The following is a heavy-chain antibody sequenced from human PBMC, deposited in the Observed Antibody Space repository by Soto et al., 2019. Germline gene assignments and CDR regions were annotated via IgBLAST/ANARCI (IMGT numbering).Heavy chain of an antibody. D-gene: IGHD3-22*01. J-gene: IGHJ1*01. Sequence: PSETLSLTCTVPGGSISGYYWIWMRQPPGKGLEWIGYIYNSGSTNYNPALKSRVTISLDTANNKFFLRLMSVTAADTAVYYCARSVPLYDSNGYREYFQNWGQGTMVTVSS. CDR1: GGSISGYY. V-gene: IGHV4-59*01. CDR2: IYNSGST. CDR3: ARSVPLYDSNGYREYFQN.